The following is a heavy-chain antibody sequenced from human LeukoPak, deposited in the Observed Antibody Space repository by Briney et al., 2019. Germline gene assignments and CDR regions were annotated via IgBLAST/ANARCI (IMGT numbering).Heavy chain of an antibody. CDR2: VKYDGTEK. CDR1: GFMLADFG. Sequence: PGGSLRLSCTTSGFMLADFGIHWVRQPPGKGLQWVSNVKYDGTEKFYAPSVRGRFTVSRDNSENTVHLEMDSLKVEDTAIYYCAKTMLHYHWLIEDWGQGVMVTVSS. V-gene: IGHV3-30*02. D-gene: IGHD3-9*01. CDR3: AKTMLHYHWLIED. J-gene: IGHJ4*02.